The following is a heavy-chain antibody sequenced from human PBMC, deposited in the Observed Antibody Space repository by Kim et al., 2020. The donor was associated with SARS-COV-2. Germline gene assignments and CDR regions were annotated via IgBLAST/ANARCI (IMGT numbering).Heavy chain of an antibody. V-gene: IGHV3-30*02. Sequence: RFTISRDNSKNTLYLQMNSLRAEDTAVYYCAKSAFLGCSGGSCYSGWFDYWGQGTLVTVSS. D-gene: IGHD2-15*01. CDR3: AKSAFLGCSGGSCYSGWFDY. J-gene: IGHJ4*02.